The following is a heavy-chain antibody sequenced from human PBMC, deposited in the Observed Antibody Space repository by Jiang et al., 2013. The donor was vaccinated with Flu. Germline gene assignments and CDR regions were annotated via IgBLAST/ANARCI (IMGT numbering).Heavy chain of an antibody. CDR1: GGSISSGSYY. V-gene: IGHV4-61*02. J-gene: IGHJ6*02. CDR3: AREVVFGVVITSPYYYYGMDV. D-gene: IGHD3-3*01. Sequence: GPGLVKPSQTLSLTCTVSGGSISSGSYYWSWIRQPAGKGLEWIGRIYTSGSTNYNPSLKSRVTISVDTSKNQFSLKLSSVTAADTAVYYCAREVVFGVVITSPYYYYGMDVWGQGTTVTVSS. CDR2: IYTSGST.